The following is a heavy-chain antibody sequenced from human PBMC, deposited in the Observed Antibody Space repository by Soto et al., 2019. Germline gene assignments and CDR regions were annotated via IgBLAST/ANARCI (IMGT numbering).Heavy chain of an antibody. J-gene: IGHJ4*02. D-gene: IGHD6-19*01. Sequence: EVQLVESGGDLVKPGGSLRLSCAASGFTFSSYSMNWVRQAPGKGLEWVSSISSSSGYIYYAESLKGRFTISRDNAKNSLYLQMNSLRAEDTAVYYCSKGQWLAWGQGTLVTVSS. CDR1: GFTFSSYS. CDR3: SKGQWLA. CDR2: ISSSSGYI. V-gene: IGHV3-21*01.